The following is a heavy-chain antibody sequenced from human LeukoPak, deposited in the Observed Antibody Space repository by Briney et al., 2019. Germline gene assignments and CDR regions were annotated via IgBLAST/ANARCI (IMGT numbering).Heavy chain of an antibody. V-gene: IGHV3-48*01. Sequence: GGSLRLSCAASGFTFSSYSMTWVRQAPGKGLEWVSYISSSSSTIYYADSVKGRFTISRDNAKNSLYLQMNSLRAEDTAVYYCASFGTTAYWGQGTLVTVSS. CDR1: GFTFSSYS. D-gene: IGHD1-7*01. CDR3: ASFGTTAY. CDR2: ISSSSSTI. J-gene: IGHJ4*02.